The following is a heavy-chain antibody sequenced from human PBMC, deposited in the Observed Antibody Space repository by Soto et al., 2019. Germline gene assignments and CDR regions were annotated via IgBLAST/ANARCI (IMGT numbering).Heavy chain of an antibody. V-gene: IGHV1-46*02. Sequence: RASVKVSCKASGYTFNSYYIHWVRQAPGQGLEWMGIINPSGGSTRYAQKFQGRVPMTRDTSTSTVYMELSSLRSEDTAVYYCARSRDEAADINFDYWGQGTLVTVSS. J-gene: IGHJ4*02. D-gene: IGHD6-13*01. CDR2: INPSGGST. CDR1: GYTFNSYY. CDR3: ARSRDEAADINFDY.